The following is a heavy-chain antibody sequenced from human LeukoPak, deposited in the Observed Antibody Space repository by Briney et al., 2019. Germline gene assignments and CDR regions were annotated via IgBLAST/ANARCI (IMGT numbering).Heavy chain of an antibody. V-gene: IGHV4-31*03. Sequence: SETLSLTCTVSGGSISSGNYYWSWIRQHPGKGLEWIGYIHHSGSTNYNPSLKSRVTISADTSKNQFSLKLSSVTAADTAVYYCARGYWGLMRYFDLWGRGTLVTVSS. CDR2: IHHSGST. J-gene: IGHJ2*01. D-gene: IGHD7-27*01. CDR1: GGSISSGNYY. CDR3: ARGYWGLMRYFDL.